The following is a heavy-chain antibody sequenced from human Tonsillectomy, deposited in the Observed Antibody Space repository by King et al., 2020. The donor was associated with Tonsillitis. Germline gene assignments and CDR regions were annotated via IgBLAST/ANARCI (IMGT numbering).Heavy chain of an antibody. CDR3: AKAIGRTATTTVHY. Sequence: VQLVESGGGLVQPGRSLKLSCAASGFSFDDYAMHWVRQAPGKGLEWVSGISSNSGSIGYADSVKGRFSISRDNTNNALYLQRNSLRPEDTAFYYCAKAIGRTATTTVHYWGQGTLVTVSS. CDR1: GFSFDDYA. CDR2: ISSNSGSI. J-gene: IGHJ4*02. D-gene: IGHD1-7*01. V-gene: IGHV3-9*01.